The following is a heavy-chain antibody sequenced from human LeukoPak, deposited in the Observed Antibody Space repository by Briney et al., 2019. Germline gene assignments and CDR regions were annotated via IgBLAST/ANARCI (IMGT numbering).Heavy chain of an antibody. J-gene: IGHJ4*02. Sequence: GGSLRLSCAASGFPFSSFAMSWVRQAPGKGLEWVSSISGGGDNTYFADSVKGRFTISRDNSKNTLFLQMVNLRAEDTAVYYCAKDATASPYFHWFDNWGQGTQVIVSS. CDR3: AKDATASPYFHWFDN. CDR1: GFPFSSFA. CDR2: ISGGGDNT. D-gene: IGHD3-9*01. V-gene: IGHV3-23*01.